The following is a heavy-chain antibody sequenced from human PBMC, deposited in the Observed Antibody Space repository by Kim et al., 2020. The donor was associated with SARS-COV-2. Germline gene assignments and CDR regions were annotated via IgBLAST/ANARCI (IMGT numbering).Heavy chain of an antibody. V-gene: IGHV3-23*05. D-gene: IGHD3-3*01. CDR3: ARGSWSGYYVMDS. J-gene: IGHJ4*02. Sequence: AESVRGRFTISRDNSKNELYLEMSSLGAEDAALYFCARGSWSGYYVMDSWGQGTLLAVSS.